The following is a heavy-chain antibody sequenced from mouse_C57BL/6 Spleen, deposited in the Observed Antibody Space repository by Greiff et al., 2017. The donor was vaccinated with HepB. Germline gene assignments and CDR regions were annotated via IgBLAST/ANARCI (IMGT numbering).Heavy chain of an antibody. CDR2: IYWDDDK. J-gene: IGHJ1*03. V-gene: IGHV8-12*01. CDR1: GFSLSTSGMG. Sequence: QVTLKESGPGILQSSQTLSLTCSFSGFSLSTSGMGVSWIRQPSGKGLEWLAHIYWDDDKRYNPSLKRRLTISKDTSRNQVFLKITSVDTADTATYYGARRRMDGNHEGWYFDVWGTGTTVTVSS. CDR3: ARRRMDGNHEGWYFDV. D-gene: IGHD2-1*01.